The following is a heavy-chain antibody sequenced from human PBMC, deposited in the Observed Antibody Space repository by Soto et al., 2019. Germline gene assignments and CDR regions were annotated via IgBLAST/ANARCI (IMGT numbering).Heavy chain of an antibody. D-gene: IGHD4-17*01. CDR1: GFTFSSYW. CDR3: ARESIGGSVTLEK. Sequence: EGQLVESGVGLVQSGGSLRLTCEASGFTFSSYWMSWARQAPGTWLEWVAATKDDGGDKYYVDSVKGRFNISRDNAKNSLYLQMNSLRDEDTAVYYCARESIGGSVTLEKWGQGKLVTVSS. J-gene: IGHJ1*01. CDR2: TKDDGGDK. V-gene: IGHV3-7*01.